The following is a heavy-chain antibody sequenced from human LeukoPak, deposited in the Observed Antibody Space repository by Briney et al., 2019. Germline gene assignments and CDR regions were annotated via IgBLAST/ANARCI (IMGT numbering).Heavy chain of an antibody. CDR2: MYYSGST. D-gene: IGHD5-18*01. Sequence: SETLCLTCTVSGDSISSYYWSWIRQPPGKGLEWIGYMYYSGSTSYNPSLKSRVTMSVDTSKNQFSLKLSSVTAADTAVYYCATIRDTAHRYWYFDLWGRGTLVIVSS. CDR1: GDSISSYY. V-gene: IGHV4-59*03. J-gene: IGHJ2*01. CDR3: ATIRDTAHRYWYFDL.